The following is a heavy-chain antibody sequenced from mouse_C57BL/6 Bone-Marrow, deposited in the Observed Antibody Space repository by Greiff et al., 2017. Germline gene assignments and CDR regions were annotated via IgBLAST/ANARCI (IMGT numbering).Heavy chain of an antibody. CDR3: ARKDYGRSYYAMDY. Sequence: QVTLKESGPGLVQPSQSLSITCTVSGFSLTSYGVHWVRQSPGKGLEWLGVIWSGGSTDYNAAFISRLSISKDNSKSQVFFKMNSLQADDTAIYYCARKDYGRSYYAMDYWGQGTSVTVSS. CDR2: IWSGGST. D-gene: IGHD1-1*01. J-gene: IGHJ4*01. CDR1: GFSLTSYG. V-gene: IGHV2-2*01.